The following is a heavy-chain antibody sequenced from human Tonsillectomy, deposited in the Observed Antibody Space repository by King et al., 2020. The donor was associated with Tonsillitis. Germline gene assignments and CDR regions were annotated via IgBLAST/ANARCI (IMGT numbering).Heavy chain of an antibody. V-gene: IGHV3-30*04. Sequence: VQLVESGGGVVQPGRSLRLSCAASGFTFSSYAMHWVRQAPGKGQEWVAVISYDGSNKYYADSVKGRFTISRDNSKNTLYLQMNSLRAEDTAVYYCARDTDQIDYYFDYWGQGTLVTVSS. CDR3: ARDTDQIDYYFDY. CDR2: ISYDGSNK. J-gene: IGHJ4*02. D-gene: IGHD2/OR15-2a*01. CDR1: GFTFSSYA.